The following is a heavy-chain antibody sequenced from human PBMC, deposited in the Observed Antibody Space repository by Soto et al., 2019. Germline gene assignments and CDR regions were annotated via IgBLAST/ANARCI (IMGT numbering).Heavy chain of an antibody. J-gene: IGHJ2*01. D-gene: IGHD6-6*01. CDR2: IIPILGIA. Sequence: SVKVSCKASGGTFSCYTICWVRQAPGQGLEWMGRIIPILGIANYAQKFQGRVTITADKSTSTAYMELSSLRSEDTAVYYCARDMSSSYWYFDLWGRGTLVTVSS. CDR1: GGTFSCYT. V-gene: IGHV1-69*04. CDR3: ARDMSSSYWYFDL.